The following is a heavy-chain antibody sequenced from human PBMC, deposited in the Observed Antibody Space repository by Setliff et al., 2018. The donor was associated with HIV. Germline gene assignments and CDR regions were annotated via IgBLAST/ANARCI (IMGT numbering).Heavy chain of an antibody. CDR1: GGSFSAYY. J-gene: IGHJ6*03. CDR3: ARGSGYGHYYYYYMDV. CDR2: INHSGST. D-gene: IGHD5-12*01. Sequence: PSETLSLTCAVYGGSFSAYYWSWIRQPPGKGLEWIGEINHSGSTNYNPSLKSRVTISVDTSKNQFSLKLSSVTAADTAVYYCARGSGYGHYYYYYMDVWGRGTTVTVSS. V-gene: IGHV4-34*01.